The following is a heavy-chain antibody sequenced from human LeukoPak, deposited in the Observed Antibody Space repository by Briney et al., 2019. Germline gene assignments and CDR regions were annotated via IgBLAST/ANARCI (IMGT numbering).Heavy chain of an antibody. CDR1: GFTFDDYA. D-gene: IGHD3-10*01. CDR2: ISWNSGSI. Sequence: GRSLRLSCAASGFTFDDYAMHWVRQAPGKGLEWVSGISWNSGSIGYADSVKGRFTISRDNAKNSLYLQMNSLRAEDVALYYCAKDNKRFGPSKAHFDYWGQGTLVTVSS. V-gene: IGHV3-9*03. CDR3: AKDNKRFGPSKAHFDY. J-gene: IGHJ4*02.